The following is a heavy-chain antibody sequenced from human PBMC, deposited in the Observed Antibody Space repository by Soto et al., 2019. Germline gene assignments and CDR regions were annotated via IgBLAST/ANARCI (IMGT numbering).Heavy chain of an antibody. D-gene: IGHD3-16*02. CDR3: AREYDYIWGSYRYSNHPFDY. J-gene: IGHJ4*02. V-gene: IGHV3-33*01. CDR2: IWYDGSNK. CDR1: GFTFISDG. Sequence: QVQLVESGGGVVQPGRSLGLSCAASGFTFISDGMHWVRQAPGKGLEWGAVIWYDGSNKYYADSVKGRFTISRDNSKNTLYLQMNSLRAEDTAVYYCAREYDYIWGSYRYSNHPFDYWGQGTLVTVSS.